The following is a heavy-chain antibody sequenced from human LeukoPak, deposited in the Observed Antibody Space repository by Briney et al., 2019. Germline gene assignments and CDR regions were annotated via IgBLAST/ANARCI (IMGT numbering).Heavy chain of an antibody. CDR3: ASRNYHASGHYGIAY. Sequence: GGFLRLSCAASGFTFNNYAMTWVRQAPEKGLEWVSSISGDGVRTYYADSVRGRFTISRDNSKNTLYLQMSSLRAEDTAVYYCASRNYHASGHYGIAYWGQGTLVTVSP. D-gene: IGHD3-22*01. CDR2: ISGDGVRT. CDR1: GFTFNNYA. V-gene: IGHV3-23*01. J-gene: IGHJ4*02.